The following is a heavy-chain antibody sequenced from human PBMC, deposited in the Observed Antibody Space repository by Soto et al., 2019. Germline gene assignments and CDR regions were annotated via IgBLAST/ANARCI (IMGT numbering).Heavy chain of an antibody. CDR3: ARVFAVYDDAFDI. V-gene: IGHV4-34*01. J-gene: IGHJ3*02. CDR2: INHSGST. D-gene: IGHD2-8*01. Sequence: QVQLQQWGAGLLKPSETLSLTCAVYGGSFSGYYWSWIRQPPGKGLEWIGEINHSGSTNYNPSLKSRVTISVDSSKNQFSLKLSSVTSADTAVYYCARVFAVYDDAFDIGGQGTMVTVSS. CDR1: GGSFSGYY.